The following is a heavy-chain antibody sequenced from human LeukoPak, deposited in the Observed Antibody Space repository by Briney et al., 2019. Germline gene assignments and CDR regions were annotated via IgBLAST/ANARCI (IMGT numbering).Heavy chain of an antibody. D-gene: IGHD6-19*01. J-gene: IGHJ4*02. Sequence: PGGSLRLSCAASGFTFSSYEMNWVRQAPGKGLEWVSYISSSGSTIYYADSVKGRFTISRDNAKNSLYLQMNSLRAEDTAVYYCARGETEQWLVRYFDYWGQGTLVTVSS. CDR2: ISSSGSTI. CDR3: ARGETEQWLVRYFDY. CDR1: GFTFSSYE. V-gene: IGHV3-48*03.